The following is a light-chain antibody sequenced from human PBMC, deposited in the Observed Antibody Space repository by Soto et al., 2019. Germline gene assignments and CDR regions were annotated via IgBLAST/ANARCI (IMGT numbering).Light chain of an antibody. CDR3: HQYNDWPRFT. V-gene: IGKV3-15*01. J-gene: IGKJ3*01. CDR2: GAS. CDR1: QSVGTD. Sequence: EIVMTQSPATLSVSPGERATLSCRASQSVGTDLAWYQQKPGQAPRRLIYGASTRATGIPARFSGSGSGTEFTLTINSLQSEDLAVYYCHQYNDWPRFTFGPGTKLDIK.